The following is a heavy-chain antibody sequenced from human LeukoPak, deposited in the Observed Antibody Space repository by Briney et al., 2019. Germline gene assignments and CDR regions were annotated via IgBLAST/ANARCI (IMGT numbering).Heavy chain of an antibody. CDR3: ARDGYYYDSSGYSSDY. Sequence: GASVKVSCKASGYTFTGYYMHWVRQAPGQWLEWMGWINPNSGGTNYAQKFQGRVTMTRDTSISTAYMELSRLRSDDTAVYYCARDGYYYDSSGYSSDYWGQGTLVTVSS. J-gene: IGHJ4*02. CDR1: GYTFTGYY. CDR2: INPNSGGT. D-gene: IGHD3-22*01. V-gene: IGHV1-2*02.